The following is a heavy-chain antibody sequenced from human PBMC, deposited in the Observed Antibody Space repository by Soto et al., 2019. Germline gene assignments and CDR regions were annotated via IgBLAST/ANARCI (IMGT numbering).Heavy chain of an antibody. V-gene: IGHV3-30*18. CDR3: AKDRIVMIQGVMNYYGMDV. CDR1: GFTFSNYG. CDR2: ILYDGSDK. J-gene: IGHJ6*02. Sequence: QVQLVESGGGVVQPGRSLRLSCAASGFTFSNYGMHWVRQAPGKGLEWVAFILYDGSDKYFADSVKGRFTISRDNSKNTLDLQMNSLRAEDTAVYYCAKDRIVMIQGVMNYYGMDVWGQGTTVTVSS. D-gene: IGHD3-10*01.